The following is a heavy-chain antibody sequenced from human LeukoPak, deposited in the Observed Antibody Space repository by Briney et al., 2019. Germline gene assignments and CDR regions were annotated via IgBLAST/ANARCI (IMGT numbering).Heavy chain of an antibody. CDR1: GVPFSNYY. CDR2: INHSGST. D-gene: IGHD3-22*01. Sequence: SETLSLTCAVSGVPFSNYYWSWVRQSPRQGLEWIGEINHSGSTNYNPSLKSRVTISVDTSKNQFSLKLSSVTAADTAVYYCARDRGYYDSSGYYPDAFDIWGQGTMVTVSS. J-gene: IGHJ3*02. V-gene: IGHV4-34*01. CDR3: ARDRGYYDSSGYYPDAFDI.